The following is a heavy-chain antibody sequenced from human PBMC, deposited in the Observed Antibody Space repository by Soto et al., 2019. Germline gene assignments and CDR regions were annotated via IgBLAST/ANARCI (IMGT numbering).Heavy chain of an antibody. Sequence: SGPTLVNPTQTLTLTCTFSGFSLSTSGVGVGWIRQSPRRALEWLALIYWDDDKRYSSSLRSRLTITKDTSKNQVVLTMTNMDPVDTGTYYCAHKLMYWGQGILVTVSS. V-gene: IGHV2-5*02. J-gene: IGHJ4*02. CDR1: GFSLSTSGVG. CDR2: IYWDDDK. CDR3: AHKLMY. D-gene: IGHD2-8*01.